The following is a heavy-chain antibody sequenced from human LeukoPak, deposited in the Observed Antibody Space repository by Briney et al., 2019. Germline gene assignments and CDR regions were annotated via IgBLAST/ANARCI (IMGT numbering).Heavy chain of an antibody. CDR3: ARHSVGRVIDY. V-gene: IGHV4-39*01. CDR1: GGSISSSSYY. CDR2: IYYSGST. J-gene: IGHJ4*02. D-gene: IGHD3-10*01. Sequence: SETLSLTCTVSGGSISSSSYYWGWIRQPPGKGLEWIGSIYYSGSTYYNPSLKSRVTISVDTSKNQFSLKLSSVTAADTAVYYCARHSVGRVIDYWGQGTLVTVSS.